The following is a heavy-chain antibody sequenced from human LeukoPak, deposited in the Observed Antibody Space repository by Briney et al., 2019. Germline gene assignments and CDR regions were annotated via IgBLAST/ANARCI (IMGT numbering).Heavy chain of an antibody. CDR1: GGSISSYY. CDR3: ARLGSSGWHYYYYGMDV. Sequence: SETLSLTCTVSGGSISSYYWSWIRQPPGKGLEWIGYIYYSGSTNYSPSLKSRVTISVDTSKNQFSLKLSSVTAADTAVYYCARLGSSGWHYYYYGMDVWGQGTTVTVSS. D-gene: IGHD6-19*01. J-gene: IGHJ6*02. V-gene: IGHV4-59*08. CDR2: IYYSGST.